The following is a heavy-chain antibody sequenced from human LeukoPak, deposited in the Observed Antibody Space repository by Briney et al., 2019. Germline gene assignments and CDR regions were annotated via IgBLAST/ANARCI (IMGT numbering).Heavy chain of an antibody. D-gene: IGHD2-8*02. Sequence: ASVKVSFKASGFTFTNYYMHWVRQAPGQGLEWIGLINPSGSSTNYAQKFRGRVTMTRDTSTTTVYMELSSLRSEDTAVYYCAREESGGYFDYGGQGTLVTVSS. J-gene: IGHJ4*02. V-gene: IGHV1-46*01. CDR1: GFTFTNYY. CDR3: AREESGGYFDY. CDR2: INPSGSST.